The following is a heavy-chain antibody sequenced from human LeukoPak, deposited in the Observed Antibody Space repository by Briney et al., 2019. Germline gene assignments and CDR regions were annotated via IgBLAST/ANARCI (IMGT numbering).Heavy chain of an antibody. D-gene: IGHD4-17*01. V-gene: IGHV3-23*01. CDR3: AKDGWVTTTTREDY. J-gene: IGHJ4*02. CDR1: GFTFSNFA. CDR2: ISSGGSTT. Sequence: GGSLRLSCAASGFTFSNFAMSWVRQAPGKGLEWVSTISSGGSTTFYVDSVKGRFTISRDNSKNTLYLQMNSLRAEDTALYYCAKDGWVTTTTREDYWGQGTLVTVSS.